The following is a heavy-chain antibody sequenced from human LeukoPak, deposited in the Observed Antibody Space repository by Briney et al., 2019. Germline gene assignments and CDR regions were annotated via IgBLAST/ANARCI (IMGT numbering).Heavy chain of an antibody. V-gene: IGHV4-59*01. CDR3: ARGGVVRATKEIDY. Sequence: PSETLSLTCSVWGGSISSYYWSWLRQPPGKGLEWIGYIYYSGSTNYNPSLKSRVTISVDTSKNQFSLKLSSVTAADRAVYDCARGGVVRATKEIDYWGQGTLVTVSS. D-gene: IGHD1-26*01. CDR1: GGSISSYY. CDR2: IYYSGST. J-gene: IGHJ4*02.